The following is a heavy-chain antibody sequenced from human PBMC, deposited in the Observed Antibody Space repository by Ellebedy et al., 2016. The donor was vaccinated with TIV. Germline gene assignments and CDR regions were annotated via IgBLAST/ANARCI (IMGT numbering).Heavy chain of an antibody. CDR2: ISRNGDTI. CDR3: ARARGFDH. V-gene: IGHV3-48*03. Sequence: GGSLRLXXAASGFAFGSTAMHWIRQAPGRGLEWVSYISRNGDTINYADSVKGRFTVSRDNAKNSLYLQMNSLRAEDTAVYYCARARGFDHWGQGTLVTVSS. CDR1: GFAFGSTA. J-gene: IGHJ4*02.